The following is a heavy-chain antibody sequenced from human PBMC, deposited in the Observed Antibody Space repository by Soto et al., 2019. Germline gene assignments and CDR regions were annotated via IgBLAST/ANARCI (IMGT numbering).Heavy chain of an antibody. CDR3: ARWWFGEFFDY. CDR1: GGSISSGDXX. CDR2: IYYSGST. V-gene: IGHV4-30-4*01. Sequence: QVQLQESGPGLVKPSQTLSLTCTVSGGSISSGDXXWSWIRQPPGKGLEWIGYIYYSGSTYYNPSLKSRXXXXXXXXXNXXXXXXXXXXXXDTAVYYCARWWFGEFFDYWGQGTLVTVSS. J-gene: IGHJ4*02. D-gene: IGHD3-10*01.